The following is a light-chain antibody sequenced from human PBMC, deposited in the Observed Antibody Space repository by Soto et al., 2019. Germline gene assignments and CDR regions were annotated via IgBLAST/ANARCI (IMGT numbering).Light chain of an antibody. Sequence: DIQLTQSPSLLSASVGDRVTITCRASHDISTYLAWYQQKSGRAPKLLIYAASILQSGVPSRFSGSGSGTDFTLTITSLQPEDFGTYYCQQLNSFPITSGQGTRLEIK. V-gene: IGKV1-9*01. CDR3: QQLNSFPIT. CDR2: AAS. J-gene: IGKJ5*01. CDR1: HDISTY.